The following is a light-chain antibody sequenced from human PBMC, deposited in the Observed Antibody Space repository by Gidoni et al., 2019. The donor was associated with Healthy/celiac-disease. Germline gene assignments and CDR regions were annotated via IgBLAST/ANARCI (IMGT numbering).Light chain of an antibody. CDR2: YTS. Sequence: DIQLTQSPSFLSASVGDRVTITCRASQGISSDLAWYQQKPGKAPRLLIYYTSTLQTGIPSSFSGSGSGTDFTLTISSLQPEDFATYYCQQYKAYPWTFGQGTKVEFE. CDR1: QGISSD. J-gene: IGKJ1*01. CDR3: QQYKAYPWT. V-gene: IGKV1-9*01.